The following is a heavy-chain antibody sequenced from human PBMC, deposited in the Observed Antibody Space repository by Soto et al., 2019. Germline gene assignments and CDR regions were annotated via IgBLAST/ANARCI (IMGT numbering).Heavy chain of an antibody. V-gene: IGHV4-31*03. J-gene: IGHJ4*02. CDR3: ARDTQRGYSGYFDS. CDR2: IYYSGST. D-gene: IGHD5-12*01. Sequence: QVQLQESGPGLVKPGQTLSLSCTVSGGFLSSGGYYWSWIRQHPGKGLEWIGFIYYSGSTYYNPSLKSRVTISVDTSQNQFSLKLSSVTAADTAVYYCARDTQRGYSGYFDSWGQGTLLTVSS. CDR1: GGFLSSGGYY.